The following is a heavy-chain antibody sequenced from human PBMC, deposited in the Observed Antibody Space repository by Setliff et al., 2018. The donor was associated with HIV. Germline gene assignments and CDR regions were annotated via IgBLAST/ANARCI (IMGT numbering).Heavy chain of an antibody. V-gene: IGHV1-2*02. J-gene: IGHJ5*02. Sequence: EASVKVSCQASGYTFTGYYMHWVRQAPGQGLEWMGWINPNSGGTNYAQKFQDRVTMTRDTSNSTAYMELSRLRSDERAVYYCVREVGVRGVIISFSWFDPWGQGTLVTVSS. CDR1: GYTFTGYY. CDR2: INPNSGGT. D-gene: IGHD3-10*01. CDR3: VREVGVRGVIISFSWFDP.